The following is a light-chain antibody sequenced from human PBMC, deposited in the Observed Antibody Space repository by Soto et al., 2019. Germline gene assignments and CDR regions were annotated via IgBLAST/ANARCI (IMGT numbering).Light chain of an antibody. CDR2: LGS. CDR1: QSLLHSNGYNY. Sequence: DIVMTQSPLSLPVTPGEPASISCRSSQSLLHSNGYNYLDWYLQKPGQSPQLLIYLGSNRASGVPDRFSCSGSGTDFTLEISRVEAEDVGVYYCMQTLQSWTFGQGTKVEIK. V-gene: IGKV2-28*01. J-gene: IGKJ1*01. CDR3: MQTLQSWT.